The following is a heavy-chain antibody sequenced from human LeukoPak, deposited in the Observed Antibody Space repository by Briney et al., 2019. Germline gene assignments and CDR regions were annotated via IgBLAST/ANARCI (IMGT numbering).Heavy chain of an antibody. Sequence: SQTLSLTCTVSGGSISSGGYYWSWIRQHPGKGLEWIAYIHHSGITHYNPSLKSRVTISVDTSKNLFSLRLSSVTAADTAVYYCARDVGATVHGYWGQGTLVTVSS. CDR2: IHHSGIT. CDR3: ARDVGATVHGY. CDR1: GGSISSGGYY. D-gene: IGHD1-26*01. V-gene: IGHV4-31*03. J-gene: IGHJ4*02.